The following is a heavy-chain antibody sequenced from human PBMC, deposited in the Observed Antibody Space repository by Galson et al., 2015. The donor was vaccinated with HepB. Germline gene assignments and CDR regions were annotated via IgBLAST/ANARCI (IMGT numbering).Heavy chain of an antibody. J-gene: IGHJ6*02. Sequence: SLRLSCAASGFTFSSYSMNWVRQAPGKGLEWVSYISSSSSTIYYADSVKGRFTISRDNAKNSLYLQMNSLRDEDTAVYYCAREVSGYYYYGMDVWGQGTTVTVSS. CDR3: AREVSGYYYYGMDV. CDR2: ISSSSSTI. CDR1: GFTFSSYS. D-gene: IGHD3-10*01. V-gene: IGHV3-48*02.